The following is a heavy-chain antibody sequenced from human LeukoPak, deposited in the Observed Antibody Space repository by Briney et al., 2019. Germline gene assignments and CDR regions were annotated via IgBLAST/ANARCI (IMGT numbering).Heavy chain of an antibody. CDR2: INPNSGGT. J-gene: IGHJ6*02. D-gene: IGHD3-3*01. V-gene: IGHV1-2*02. CDR3: ARDPPYNYDFWSGYYNHYYYGMDV. Sequence: ASVKVSCKASGYTFTGYYMHWVRQAPGQGLEWMGWINPNSGGTNYAQKFQCRVTMTRDTSISTAYMELSRLRSDDTAVYYCARDPPYNYDFWSGYYNHYYYGMDVWGQGTTVTVSS. CDR1: GYTFTGYY.